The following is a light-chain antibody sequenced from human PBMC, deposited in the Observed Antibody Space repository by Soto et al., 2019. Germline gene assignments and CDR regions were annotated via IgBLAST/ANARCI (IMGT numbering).Light chain of an antibody. CDR2: AAS. CDR1: QSVGSNY. Sequence: EMVLTQSPGTLSLSPGERATLSCRASQSVGSNYLSWYQQKPGQAPRVLIYAASSWATGTPDRFSGSGSGTDFTLTISRLEPEDFAVYYCQHYGSSPWTFGQGTKVDIK. J-gene: IGKJ1*01. CDR3: QHYGSSPWT. V-gene: IGKV3-20*01.